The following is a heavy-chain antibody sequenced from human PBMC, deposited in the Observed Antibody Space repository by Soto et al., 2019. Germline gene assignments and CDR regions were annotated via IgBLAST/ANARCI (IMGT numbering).Heavy chain of an antibody. V-gene: IGHV3-66*01. CDR1: GFTVSSNY. J-gene: IGHJ4*02. CDR3: ARDLFGDPLDY. CDR2: IYSGGST. D-gene: IGHD4-17*01. Sequence: EVQLVESGGGLVQPGGSLRLSCAASGFTVSSNYMSWVRQAPGKGLEWVSVIYSGGSTYYADSVKGRFTISRDNSKNTLNLQMSSLRAEDTAVYYCARDLFGDPLDYWGQGTLVTVSS.